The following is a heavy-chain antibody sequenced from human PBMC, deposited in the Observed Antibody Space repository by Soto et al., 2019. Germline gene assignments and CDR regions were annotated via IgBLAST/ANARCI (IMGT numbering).Heavy chain of an antibody. Sequence: GGSLRLSCAASGFTFDDYAMHWVRQAPGKGLEWVSGISWNSGSIGYADSVKGRFTISRDIAKNSLYLQMNSLRAEDTALYYCAKDIISGGSYNLYYYYGMDVWGQGTTVTVSS. CDR3: AKDIISGGSYNLYYYYGMDV. J-gene: IGHJ6*02. CDR1: GFTFDDYA. V-gene: IGHV3-9*01. CDR2: ISWNSGSI. D-gene: IGHD1-26*01.